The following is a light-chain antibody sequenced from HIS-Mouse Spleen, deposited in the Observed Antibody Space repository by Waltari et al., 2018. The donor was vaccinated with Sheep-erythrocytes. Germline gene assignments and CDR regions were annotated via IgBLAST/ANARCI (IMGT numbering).Light chain of an antibody. CDR3: CSYAGSSTPWV. Sequence: QSALPQPASVSGSPGQSITIPCTGTTSDVGRYYPVSWYQQHTGKAPKLMIYEGSKRPSGVSNRFSGSKSGNTASLTISGLQAEDEADYYCCSYAGSSTPWVFGGGTKLTVL. V-gene: IGLV2-23*01. CDR1: TSDVGRYYP. CDR2: EGS. J-gene: IGLJ3*02.